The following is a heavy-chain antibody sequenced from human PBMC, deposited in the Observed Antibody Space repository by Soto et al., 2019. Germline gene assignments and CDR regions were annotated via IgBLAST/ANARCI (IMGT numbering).Heavy chain of an antibody. J-gene: IGHJ4*02. V-gene: IGHV1-69*01. Sequence: QVQLVQSGAEVKKPGSSVKVSCKASGGTFSSYAISWVRQAPGQGLEWMGGIIPIFGTANYAQKFQGRVTITADESTSTAYMELSSLRSEDTAVYYCARARPHMTTVTTFFDYWGQGTLVTVSS. CDR2: IIPIFGTA. CDR1: GGTFSSYA. D-gene: IGHD4-17*01. CDR3: ARARPHMTTVTTFFDY.